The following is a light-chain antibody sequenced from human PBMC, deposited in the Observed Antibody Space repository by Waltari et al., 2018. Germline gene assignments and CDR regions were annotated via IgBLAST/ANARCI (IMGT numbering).Light chain of an antibody. Sequence: EILLTQSPATLSASPGEGATLSCRASRSVSFKLAWYQQKPGQAPRLLIYGASTRATGVPARFSGGGSGTEFTLTITRLQSEDFSVYYCQQYNNWPLTFGGGTKVEIK. J-gene: IGKJ4*01. V-gene: IGKV3-15*01. CDR3: QQYNNWPLT. CDR2: GAS. CDR1: RSVSFK.